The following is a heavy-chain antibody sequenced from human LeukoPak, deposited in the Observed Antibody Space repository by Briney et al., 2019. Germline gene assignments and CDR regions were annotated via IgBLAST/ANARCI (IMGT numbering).Heavy chain of an antibody. Sequence: PGGSLRLSCAASGFTFSSYWMSWVRQAPGKGLEWVANIKQGGSEKYYVDSVKGRFTISRDNAKNSLYLQMNSLRAEDTAVYYCARVSAFLEWLFGPFDPWGQGTLVTVSS. J-gene: IGHJ5*02. V-gene: IGHV3-7*01. CDR3: ARVSAFLEWLFGPFDP. D-gene: IGHD3-3*01. CDR1: GFTFSSYW. CDR2: IKQGGSEK.